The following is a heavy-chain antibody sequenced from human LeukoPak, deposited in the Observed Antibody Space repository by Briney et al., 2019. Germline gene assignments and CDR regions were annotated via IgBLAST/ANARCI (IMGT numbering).Heavy chain of an antibody. D-gene: IGHD2-2*01. CDR1: GGSISSSNW. CDR3: ARDSGVVPAAHFDY. J-gene: IGHJ4*02. V-gene: IGHV4-4*02. Sequence: PSGTLSLTCAVSGGSISSSNWWSWVRQPPGKGLEWIGEIYHSGSTNYNPSLKSRVTISVDTSKNQFSLKLSSVTAADTAVYYCARDSGVVPAAHFDYWGQGTLVTVSS. CDR2: IYHSGST.